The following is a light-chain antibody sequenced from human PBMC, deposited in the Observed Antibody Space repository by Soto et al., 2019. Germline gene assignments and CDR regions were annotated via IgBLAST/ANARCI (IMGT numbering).Light chain of an antibody. CDR1: SSNIGAGYD. J-gene: IGLJ2*01. CDR3: QSYDSSLRYVV. CDR2: GNS. V-gene: IGLV1-40*01. Sequence: QAVVTQPPSVSEAPGQRVTISCTGSSSNIGAGYDVHWYQQLPGTAPKLLIYGNSNRPSGVPDRFSGSKSGTSASLAITGLQAEDEADYYCQSYDSSLRYVVFGGGTQLTVL.